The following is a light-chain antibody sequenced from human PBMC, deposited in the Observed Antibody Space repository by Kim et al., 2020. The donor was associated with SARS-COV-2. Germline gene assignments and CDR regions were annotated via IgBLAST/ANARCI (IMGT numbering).Light chain of an antibody. CDR3: LQHSTYPIT. CDR2: GAS. V-gene: IGKV1-17*01. J-gene: IGKJ5*01. Sequence: ASVGGRVTTSRRASQDIRNDLGWYQQNPGSAPKRLIYGASSLQSGVPSRFSGSGSGTEFPLTISSVQPEDFATYFCLQHSTYPITFGQGTRLEIK. CDR1: QDIRND.